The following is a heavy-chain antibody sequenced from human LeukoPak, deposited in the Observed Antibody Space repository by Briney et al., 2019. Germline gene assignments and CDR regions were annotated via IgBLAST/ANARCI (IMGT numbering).Heavy chain of an antibody. CDR3: ARGYSGLLWFGEFRVTYNWFDP. CDR2: INHSGST. J-gene: IGHJ5*02. Sequence: SETLSLTCAVYGGSFSGYFWSWIRQPPGKGLEWIGEINHSGSTNYIPSLKSRVTISVDTSKNQFSLKLSSVTAADTAVYYCARGYSGLLWFGEFRVTYNWFDPWGQGTLVTVSS. CDR1: GGSFSGYF. V-gene: IGHV4-34*01. D-gene: IGHD3-10*01.